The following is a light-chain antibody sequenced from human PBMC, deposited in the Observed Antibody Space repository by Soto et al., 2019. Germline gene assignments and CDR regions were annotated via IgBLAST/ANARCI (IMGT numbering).Light chain of an antibody. CDR2: KAS. CDR1: QSISSW. Sequence: DIQMTQSHSTLSASVGDRVTITCRASQSISSWLAWYQQKPGKAPKSLIYKASSLESGVPSRFSGSGSGTEFTLTISSLQPDDFATYYCQQYNSYPITFGQGTRLEIK. J-gene: IGKJ5*01. CDR3: QQYNSYPIT. V-gene: IGKV1-5*03.